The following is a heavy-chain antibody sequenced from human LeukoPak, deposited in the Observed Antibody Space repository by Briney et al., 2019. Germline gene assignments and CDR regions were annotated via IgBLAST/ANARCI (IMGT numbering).Heavy chain of an antibody. Sequence: GGSLRLSCAASGFTFSSYAMSWVRQAPGKGLEWVSAISGSGGSTYYADSVKGRFTISRDNSKNMLYLQMNSLRAEDTAVYYCAKDRSSGYYYNWFDPWGQGTLVTVSS. CDR2: ISGSGGST. J-gene: IGHJ5*02. CDR3: AKDRSSGYYYNWFDP. D-gene: IGHD3-22*01. V-gene: IGHV3-23*01. CDR1: GFTFSSYA.